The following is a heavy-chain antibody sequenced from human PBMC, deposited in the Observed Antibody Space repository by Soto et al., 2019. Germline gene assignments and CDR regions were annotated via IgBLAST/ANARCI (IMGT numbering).Heavy chain of an antibody. V-gene: IGHV3-49*04. J-gene: IGHJ5*02. D-gene: IGHD3-3*01. CDR2: IRNPGYGGTT. CDR3: VRGSFGYYGP. CDR1: GFSFGDYA. Sequence: GGSLRLSCTTSGFSFGDYAMTWVRQAPGKGLEWVGFIRNPGYGGTTEYATSVKGRFIISRDDSMSSAYLQLNSLKVDDSAVYYCVRGSFGYYGPWGQGTLVTAPQ.